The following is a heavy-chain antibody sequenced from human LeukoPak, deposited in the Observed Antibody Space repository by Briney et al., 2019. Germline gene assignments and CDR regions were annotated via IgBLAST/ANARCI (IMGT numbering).Heavy chain of an antibody. CDR2: ISYSGST. Sequence: SETLTLTCSVSGGSITVYYWNWIRQSPGKGLEWIGSISYSGSTNYNPSLKSRVTISIDTSKNRFSLKVSSVIAADTAMYYCARGGSRSYTSSTLDYWGQGTLVTVSS. J-gene: IGHJ4*02. V-gene: IGHV4-59*12. CDR3: ARGGSRSYTSSTLDY. D-gene: IGHD6-6*01. CDR1: GGSITVYY.